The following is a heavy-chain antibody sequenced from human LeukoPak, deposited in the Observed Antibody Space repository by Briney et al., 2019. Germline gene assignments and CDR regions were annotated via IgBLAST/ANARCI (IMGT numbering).Heavy chain of an antibody. CDR3: AKAEDPAFGGRSPFDD. D-gene: IGHD3-3*01. J-gene: IGHJ4*02. CDR2: INPSGGST. Sequence: ASVKVSCKASGYTFTSYYMHWVRQAPGQGLEWMGIINPSGGSTSYAQKFQGRVTMTRGTSTSTVHMELSSLRSEDTAVYYCAKAEDPAFGGRSPFDDWGQGTLVTVSS. V-gene: IGHV1-46*01. CDR1: GYTFTSYY.